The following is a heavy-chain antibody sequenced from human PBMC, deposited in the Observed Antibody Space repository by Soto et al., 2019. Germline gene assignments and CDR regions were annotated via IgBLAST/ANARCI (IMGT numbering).Heavy chain of an antibody. V-gene: IGHV1-2*02. CDR1: GYTFTDYY. CDR2: INPNSGGT. D-gene: IGHD1-7*01. Sequence: ASVKVSCKASGYTFTDYYMHWVRQAPGQGLEWMGWINPNSGGTNYVQKFQGRVTMTRDTSISTAYMELSRLRSDDTAVYYCARKLELRGSYYYYYDMDVWGQGTTVTVSS. J-gene: IGHJ6*02. CDR3: ARKLELRGSYYYYYDMDV.